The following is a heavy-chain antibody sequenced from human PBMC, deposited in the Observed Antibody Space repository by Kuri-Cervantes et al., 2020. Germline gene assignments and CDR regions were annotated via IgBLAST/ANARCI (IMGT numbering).Heavy chain of an antibody. Sequence: GESLKISCAASGFTFSSYAMSWVRQAPGKGLEWVSAISGSGGSTYYADSVKGRFTISRDNAKNTLYLQMNSLRAEDTAVYYCARAKYGANSPKDYWGQGTLVTVSS. J-gene: IGHJ4*02. CDR3: ARAKYGANSPKDY. V-gene: IGHV3-23*01. CDR2: ISGSGGST. D-gene: IGHD4-23*01. CDR1: GFTFSSYA.